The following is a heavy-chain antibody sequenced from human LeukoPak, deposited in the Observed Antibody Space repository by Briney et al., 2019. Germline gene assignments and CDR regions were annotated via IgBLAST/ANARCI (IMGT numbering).Heavy chain of an antibody. Sequence: GGSLRLSCAASGFTFSNAWMSWVRQAPGKGLEWVGRIKSKTDGGTTDYAAPVKGRFTISRDDSKNTLYLQMNSLKTEDTAVYYCTTVSGFGEFSYYYYYMDVWGKGTTVTVYS. CDR1: GFTFSNAW. D-gene: IGHD3-10*01. J-gene: IGHJ6*03. CDR2: IKSKTDGGTT. CDR3: TTVSGFGEFSYYYYYMDV. V-gene: IGHV3-15*01.